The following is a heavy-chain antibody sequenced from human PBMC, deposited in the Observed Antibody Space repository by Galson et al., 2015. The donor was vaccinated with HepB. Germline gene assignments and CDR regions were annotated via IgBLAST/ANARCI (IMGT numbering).Heavy chain of an antibody. CDR1: GFMFNMYN. Sequence: SLRLSCAASGFMFNMYNIHWVRQAPGKGLEWVAVISYDASNQNHADSVKGRFTVSRDNSKNTVYLHMNSLRPEDTAVYFCAKDGLNYYGMDFWGQGTTVIVSS. CDR3: AKDGLNYYGMDF. CDR2: ISYDASNQ. V-gene: IGHV3-30*18. J-gene: IGHJ6*02. D-gene: IGHD3/OR15-3a*01.